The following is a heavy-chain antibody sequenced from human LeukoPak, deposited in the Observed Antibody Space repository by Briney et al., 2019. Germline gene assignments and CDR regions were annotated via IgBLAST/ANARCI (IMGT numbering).Heavy chain of an antibody. J-gene: IGHJ4*02. Sequence: GGSLRLSCAASGFTFSSYGMHWVRQAPGKGLEWVAIISYDGSNKYYADSVKGRFTISIDNSKNTLYLQMNSLRAEDTAVYYCARRAGAYTHPYDYWGQGTLVTVSS. D-gene: IGHD3-16*01. CDR1: GFTFSSYG. CDR2: ISYDGSNK. V-gene: IGHV3-30*03. CDR3: ARRAGAYTHPYDY.